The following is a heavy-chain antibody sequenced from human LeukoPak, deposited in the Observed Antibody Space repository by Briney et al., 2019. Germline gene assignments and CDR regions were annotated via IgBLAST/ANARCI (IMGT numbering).Heavy chain of an antibody. V-gene: IGHV3-21*01. CDR1: GFTFSSYS. D-gene: IGHD3-10*01. J-gene: IGHJ4*02. CDR3: ARDAVAFNYYGSGSYGYYFDY. Sequence: KPGGSLRLSCAASGFTFSSYSMNWVRQAPGKGLEWVSSISSSSSYIYYADSVKGRFTISRDNAKNSLYLQMNSLRAEDTAVYYCARDAVAFNYYGSGSYGYYFDYWGQGTLVTVSS. CDR2: ISSSSSYI.